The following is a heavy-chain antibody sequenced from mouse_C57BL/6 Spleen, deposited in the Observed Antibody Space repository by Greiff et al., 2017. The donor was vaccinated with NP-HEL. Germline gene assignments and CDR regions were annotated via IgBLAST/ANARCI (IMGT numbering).Heavy chain of an antibody. CDR3: ARSDYCGTYYFDY. V-gene: IGHV1-26*01. CDR2: ILPSNGST. J-gene: IGHJ2*01. Sequence: EVQLQQSGAELMKPGASVKISCKASGYTFTDYCINWVKQSPGHSLEWIGEILPSNGSTSYNQKFKGKATLTVDKSSSTAYMELRSLTSEDSAFYDCARSDYCGTYYFDYWGQGTTLTVSS. D-gene: IGHD1-1*01. CDR1: GYTFTDYC.